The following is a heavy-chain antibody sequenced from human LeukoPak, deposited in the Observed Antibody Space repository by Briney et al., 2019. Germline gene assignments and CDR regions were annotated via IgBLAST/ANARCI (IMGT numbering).Heavy chain of an antibody. V-gene: IGHV2-70*11. CDR2: IDWDDDK. J-gene: IGHJ4*02. CDR1: GFSLSTRGMC. D-gene: IGHD6-19*01. CDR3: AREYNSAWGLDY. Sequence: SGPTLVNPTQTLTLTCTFSGFSLSTRGMCVSWIRQPPGKALEWLARIDWDDDKYYITSLKTRLTISKDTSKNQVVLTMTNMDPVDTATYYCAREYNSAWGLDYWGQGTLVTVSS.